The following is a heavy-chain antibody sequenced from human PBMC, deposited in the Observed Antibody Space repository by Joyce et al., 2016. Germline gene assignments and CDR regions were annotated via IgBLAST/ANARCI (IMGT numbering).Heavy chain of an antibody. V-gene: IGHV3-48*01. CDR2: ISRSSNTI. CDR3: ARATSYYFYYYMDV. Sequence: EVQLVESGGGLVQPGGSLRLSCAASGFTFNTYIMNWVRQAPGKGLEWVSYISRSSNTIYYVDSVKGRFTISRDNAKNSLYLQMNSLRAEDTAVYFCARATSYYFYYYMDVWGKGTTVTVSS. CDR1: GFTFNTYI. J-gene: IGHJ6*03.